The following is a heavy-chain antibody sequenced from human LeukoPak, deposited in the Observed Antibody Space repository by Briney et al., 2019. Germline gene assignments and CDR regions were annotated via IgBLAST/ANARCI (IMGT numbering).Heavy chain of an antibody. CDR1: GGSVSSGSYF. J-gene: IGHJ4*02. CDR2: IYHSGST. CDR3: ACSRFGELFHSPYFDY. D-gene: IGHD3-10*01. Sequence: SETLSLTCSVSGGSVSSGSYFWTWIPQPPGKGLEWIVHIYHSGSTHYNPSLKSRLTVSVDTSKNHFSLRLSSVTAADTAVYYCACSRFGELFHSPYFDYWGQGTLVTVSS. V-gene: IGHV4-61*03.